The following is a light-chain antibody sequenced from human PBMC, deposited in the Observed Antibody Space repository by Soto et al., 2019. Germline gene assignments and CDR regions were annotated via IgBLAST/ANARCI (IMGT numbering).Light chain of an antibody. J-gene: IGKJ1*01. CDR2: DAT. CDR1: DTISYW. Sequence: DIQLTQSPSTLSASVGDRVSITCRTSDTISYWLACHQQRPGKAPQVLIYDATRLKSGVPSRFSGSGSGTEFTLTISNLQPDDFATYYCQQYNNDWTFGQGTKVDIK. V-gene: IGKV1-5*01. CDR3: QQYNNDWT.